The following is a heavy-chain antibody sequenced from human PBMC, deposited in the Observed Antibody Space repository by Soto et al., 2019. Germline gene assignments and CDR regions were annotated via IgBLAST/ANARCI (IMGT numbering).Heavy chain of an antibody. V-gene: IGHV3-21*01. J-gene: IGHJ4*02. CDR3: ARSGYDFWSSQNISYFDY. Sequence: GGSLRLSCAASGFTFSSYSMSWVRQAPGKGLEWVSCISSSSSYIYYGDSVQGRFTISRDNAKNSLYLQMNSLRAEDTAVYYCARSGYDFWSSQNISYFDYWGQGTMVTVSS. D-gene: IGHD3-3*01. CDR1: GFTFSSYS. CDR2: ISSSSSYI.